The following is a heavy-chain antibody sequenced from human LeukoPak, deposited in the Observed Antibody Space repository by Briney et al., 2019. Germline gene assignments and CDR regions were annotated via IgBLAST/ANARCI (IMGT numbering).Heavy chain of an antibody. J-gene: IGHJ4*02. Sequence: PGGSLRLSCAASGFTFSSYSMTWVRQAPGKGLEWVSYISSSSSTIYYADSVKGRFTISRDNAKNSLYLQMNSLRAEDTAVYYCAGGQWLPVFDYRGQGTLVTVSS. D-gene: IGHD6-19*01. CDR1: GFTFSSYS. CDR2: ISSSSSTI. CDR3: AGGQWLPVFDY. V-gene: IGHV3-48*01.